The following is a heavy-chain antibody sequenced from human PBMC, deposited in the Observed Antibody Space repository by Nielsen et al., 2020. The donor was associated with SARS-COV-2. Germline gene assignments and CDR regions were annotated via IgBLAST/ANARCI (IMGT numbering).Heavy chain of an antibody. V-gene: IGHV1-2*06. Sequence: SVQVSCKASGYTFTDYYIHWVRQAPGQGLEWMGRINPYSCGTNYAQKFQGTVTMTRDASISTVYMELTSDDTAVYYCARARATIFGLVMSYGMDVWGQGTTVAVSS. D-gene: IGHD3/OR15-3a*01. J-gene: IGHJ6*02. CDR1: GYTFTDYY. CDR3: ARARATIFGLVMSYGMDV. CDR2: INPYSCGT.